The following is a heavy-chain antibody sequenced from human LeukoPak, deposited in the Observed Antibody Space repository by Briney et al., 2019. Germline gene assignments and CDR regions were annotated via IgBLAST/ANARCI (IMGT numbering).Heavy chain of an antibody. D-gene: IGHD3/OR15-3a*01. CDR1: GFTFSDYY. CDR3: ARSGNDYDFWLDY. CDR2: ISSSSSYT. Sequence: GGSLRLSCAASGFTFSDYYMSWIRQAPGKGLEWVSYISSSSSYTNYADSVKGRFTISRDNAKNSLYLQMNSLRAEDTAVYYCARSGNDYDFWLDYWGQGTLVTVSS. V-gene: IGHV3-11*03. J-gene: IGHJ4*02.